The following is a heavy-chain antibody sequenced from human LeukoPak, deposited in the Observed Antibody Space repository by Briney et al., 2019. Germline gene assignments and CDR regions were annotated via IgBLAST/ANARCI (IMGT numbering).Heavy chain of an antibody. J-gene: IGHJ4*02. D-gene: IGHD2-15*01. CDR1: GFTFNDYA. Sequence: PGGSLRLSCAASGFTFNDYAMHWVRQAPGKGLEWVSGISWNSGSIGYADSVKGRFTISRDNAKNSLYLQMNSLRAEDTALYYCAKRATHRGFDYWGQGTLVTVSS. V-gene: IGHV3-9*01. CDR2: ISWNSGSI. CDR3: AKRATHRGFDY.